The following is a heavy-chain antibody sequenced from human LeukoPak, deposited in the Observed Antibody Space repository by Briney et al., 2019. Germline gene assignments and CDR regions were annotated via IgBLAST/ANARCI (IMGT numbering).Heavy chain of an antibody. D-gene: IGHD6-19*01. V-gene: IGHV4-59*08. CDR1: GGSISSYY. J-gene: IGHJ4*02. CDR3: ARHPSAVAGKTFDY. CDR2: IYYSGNT. Sequence: SETLSLTCTVSGGSISSYYWSWIRQPPGKGLEWIGYIYYSGNTNYNPSLKSRVTISVDTSKNQFSLKLSSVTAADTAVYYCARHPSAVAGKTFDYWGQGTLVAVSS.